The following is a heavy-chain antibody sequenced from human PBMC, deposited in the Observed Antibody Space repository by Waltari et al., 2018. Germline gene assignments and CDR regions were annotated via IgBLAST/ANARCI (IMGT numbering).Heavy chain of an antibody. D-gene: IGHD6-19*01. CDR2: ISPSGGST. CDR1: GYSFTNYF. V-gene: IGHV1-46*01. CDR3: ARELAAVAGTGNFDY. J-gene: IGHJ4*02. Sequence: QVQLVQSGAEVKKPGASVKVSCKTSGYSFTNYFVHWVRQAPGQGLEWMGIISPSGGSTNYAQKFQGRVTITADESTSTAYMELSSLRSEDTAVYYCARELAAVAGTGNFDYWGQGTLVIVSS.